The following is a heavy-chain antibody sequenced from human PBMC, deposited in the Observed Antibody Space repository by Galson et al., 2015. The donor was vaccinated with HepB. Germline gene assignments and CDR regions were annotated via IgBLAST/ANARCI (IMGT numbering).Heavy chain of an antibody. CDR2: IKSKVDGGTR. V-gene: IGHV3-15*01. Sequence: SLRLSCAASGFTFSDAWMIWVRQSSGKGLEWVSRIKSKVDGGTRDYAAPVKGRFTISRDDSKNTLNLQRNSLKTEDTGMYYCTTYFGYSSSWIVNYQNYGMDVWGQGTTVTVSS. CDR1: GFTFSDAW. D-gene: IGHD6-13*01. CDR3: TTYFGYSSSWIVNYQNYGMDV. J-gene: IGHJ6*02.